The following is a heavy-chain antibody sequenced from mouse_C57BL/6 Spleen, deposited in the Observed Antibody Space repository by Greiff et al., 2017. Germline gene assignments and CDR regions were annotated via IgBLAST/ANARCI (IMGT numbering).Heavy chain of an antibody. J-gene: IGHJ2*01. CDR3: VRRGFDY. CDR1: GFSFNTYA. CDR2: IRSKSNNYAT. V-gene: IGHV10-1*01. Sequence: EVKLMESGGGLVQPKGSLKLSCAASGFSFNTYAMNWVRQAPGKGLEWVARIRSKSNNYATYYADSVKDRFTISRDDSESMLYLQMNNWKAKDTAMYYCVRRGFDYWGQGTTLTVSS.